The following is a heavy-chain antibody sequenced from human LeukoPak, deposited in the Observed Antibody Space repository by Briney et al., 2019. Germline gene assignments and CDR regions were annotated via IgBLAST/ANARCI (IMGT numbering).Heavy chain of an antibody. CDR1: GASISNYY. D-gene: IGHD5-18*01. V-gene: IGHV4-59*01. J-gene: IGHJ4*02. Sequence: SETLSLTCTVSGASISNYYWTWVRLPPGKGLEWIGYIYYTGATNYNPTPKSRVTISLGTSNNQFSLKLSSVTAADAAMYYCARAGYSYGTGYYFDYWGQGALVTVTS. CDR3: ARAGYSYGTGYYFDY. CDR2: IYYTGAT.